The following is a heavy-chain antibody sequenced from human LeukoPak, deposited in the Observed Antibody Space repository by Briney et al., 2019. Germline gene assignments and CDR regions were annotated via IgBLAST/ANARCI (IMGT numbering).Heavy chain of an antibody. CDR3: AKEQRGDSGYDLTPDY. D-gene: IGHD5-12*01. V-gene: IGHV3-33*06. Sequence: PGGSLRLSCAASGFTFSSYGMHWVRQAPGKGLEWVAVIWHDGSNKYYADSVKGRFTISRDNSKNTLYLQMNSLRAEDTAVYYCAKEQRGDSGYDLTPDYWGQGTLVTVSS. J-gene: IGHJ4*02. CDR1: GFTFSSYG. CDR2: IWHDGSNK.